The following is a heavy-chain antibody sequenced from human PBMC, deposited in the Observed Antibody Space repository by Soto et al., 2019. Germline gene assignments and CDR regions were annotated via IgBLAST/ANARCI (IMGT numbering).Heavy chain of an antibody. J-gene: IGHJ5*02. V-gene: IGHV1-18*01. Sequence: QVQLVQSGGEVKRPGASVKVSCKTSGYTFSNYGITWVRQAPGQPLEWLGWISLYSDGTNYAQKFQGRASMTKDKSTTTAYMELRSLRSDDTAVYYCARVVPGAEAWFGPWGQGTLVTVSS. CDR3: ARVVPGAEAWFGP. CDR2: ISLYSDGT. D-gene: IGHD2-2*01. CDR1: GYTFSNYG.